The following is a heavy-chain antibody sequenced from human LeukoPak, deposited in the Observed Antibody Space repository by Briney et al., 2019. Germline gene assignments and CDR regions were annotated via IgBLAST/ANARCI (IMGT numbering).Heavy chain of an antibody. CDR1: GPSISSGYY. CDR3: ARTRYSSEGSYYYYMDV. V-gene: IGHV4-61*02. CDR2: IYTSGST. J-gene: IGHJ6*03. D-gene: IGHD6-25*01. Sequence: PSETLSLTCAVSGPSISSGYYWSWIRQPAGKGLEWIGRIYTSGSTNYNPSLKSRVTISVDKSKNQFSLKLSSVTAADTAVYYCARTRYSSEGSYYYYMDVWGKGTTVTVSS.